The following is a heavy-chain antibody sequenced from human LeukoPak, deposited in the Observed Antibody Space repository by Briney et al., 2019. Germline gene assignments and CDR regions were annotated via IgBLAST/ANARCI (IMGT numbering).Heavy chain of an antibody. D-gene: IGHD1-1*01. CDR2: IHHGGST. Sequence: SETLSLTCGVSGYSISRGYFWGWIRQPPGKGLEWIGSIHHGGSTYYNPSLKSRVIISVDTPKNQVSLKLSSVTAADTAVYYCASDRRGNDLDHDNWGQGTLVTVSS. V-gene: IGHV4-38-2*01. J-gene: IGHJ4*02. CDR3: ASDRRGNDLDHDN. CDR1: GYSISRGYF.